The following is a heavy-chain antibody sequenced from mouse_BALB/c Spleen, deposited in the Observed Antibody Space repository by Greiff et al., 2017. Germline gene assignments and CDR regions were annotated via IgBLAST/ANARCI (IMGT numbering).Heavy chain of an antibody. CDR2: IDPANGIT. D-gene: IGHD1-1*01. Sequence: EVQLQQSGAELVKPGASVKLSCTASGFNIKDTYMHWVKQRPEQGLEWIGRIDPANGITKYDPKFQGKATITADTSSNTAYLQLSSLTSEDTAVYYCARWETVRPQGSYWGQGTSVTVSS. V-gene: IGHV14-3*02. CDR3: ARWETVRPQGSY. J-gene: IGHJ4*01. CDR1: GFNIKDTY.